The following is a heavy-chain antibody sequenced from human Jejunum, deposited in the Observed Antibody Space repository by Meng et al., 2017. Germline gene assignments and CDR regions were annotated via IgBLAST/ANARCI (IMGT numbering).Heavy chain of an antibody. CDR2: IYHNGNT. CDR1: GGSISSSHW. CDR3: ARLGYCSSTSCYPDY. Sequence: QVQLQESGPGLVKPSGTLSRTCAVSGGSISSSHWWSWVRQPPGKGLEWIGEIYHNGNTNYNPSLKSRVTISSDKSKNQFSLKLSSVTAADTAVYYCARLGYCSSTSCYPDYWGQGTLVTVSS. J-gene: IGHJ4*02. V-gene: IGHV4-4*02. D-gene: IGHD2-2*01.